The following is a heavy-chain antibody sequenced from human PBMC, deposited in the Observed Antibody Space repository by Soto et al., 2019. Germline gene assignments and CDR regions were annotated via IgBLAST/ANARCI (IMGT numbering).Heavy chain of an antibody. Sequence: EVQLVESGGGLVKPGGSLRLSCAASGFTFSSSSMSWVRQAPGKGLEWVSAIDGSSAYIYYIDSVRGRFTISRDNAKNSLYLQMNSLRAEDTALYYCARNPGYGDNASCHARCDPWGQGTLVTVSS. J-gene: IGHJ5*02. D-gene: IGHD2-2*01. CDR3: ARNPGYGDNASCHARCDP. CDR2: IDGSSAYI. CDR1: GFTFSSSS. V-gene: IGHV3-21*01.